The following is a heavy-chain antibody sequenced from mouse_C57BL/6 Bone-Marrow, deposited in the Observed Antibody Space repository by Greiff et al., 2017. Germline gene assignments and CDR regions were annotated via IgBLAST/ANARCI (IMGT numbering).Heavy chain of an antibody. D-gene: IGHD2-4*01. J-gene: IGHJ2*01. CDR1: GYAFSSYW. CDR2: IYPGDGDT. Sequence: VQLQQSGAELVKPGASVKISCKASGYAFSSYWMNWVKQRPGKGLEWIGQIYPGDGDTNYNGKFKGQATLTADKSSSTAYMQLSSLTSEDSAVYFCARWDYDDLYCFDYWGQGTTLTVSS. CDR3: ARWDYDDLYCFDY. V-gene: IGHV1-80*01.